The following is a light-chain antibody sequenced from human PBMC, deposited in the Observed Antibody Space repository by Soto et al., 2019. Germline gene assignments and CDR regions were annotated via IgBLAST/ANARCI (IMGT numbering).Light chain of an antibody. CDR3: MQALQTPLT. Sequence: DIVMTQSPLSLPVTPGEPASISCRSSQSLLHSNGYNFLDWYLQKPGQSPQLLIYLGSNRASGVPDRFSGSASGTDFTLEIRRVEAEDVGFYYCMQALQTPLTFGQGTKLEIK. CDR2: LGS. V-gene: IGKV2-28*01. CDR1: QSLLHSNGYNF. J-gene: IGKJ2*01.